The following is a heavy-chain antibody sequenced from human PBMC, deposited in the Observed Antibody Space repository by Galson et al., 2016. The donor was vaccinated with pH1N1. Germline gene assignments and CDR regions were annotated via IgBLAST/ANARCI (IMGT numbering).Heavy chain of an antibody. V-gene: IGHV1-69*13. Sequence: SVKVSCKASGAIFNSYAISWVRQAPGQGLEWMGRFIPIFGTANYIQKFQAKITITADASTNTAYLELTSLRSEDTAIYYCASSLSPQGGYSYPENFDSWGQGTLVTVSS. D-gene: IGHD1-14*01. CDR1: GAIFNSYA. J-gene: IGHJ4*02. CDR2: FIPIFGTA. CDR3: ASSLSPQGGYSYPENFDS.